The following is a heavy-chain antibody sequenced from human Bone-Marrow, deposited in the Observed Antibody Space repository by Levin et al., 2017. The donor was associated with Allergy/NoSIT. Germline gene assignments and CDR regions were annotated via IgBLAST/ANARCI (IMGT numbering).Heavy chain of an antibody. CDR1: GFSFNDYS. D-gene: IGHD3-3*01. Sequence: SGRSLKISCAASGFSFNDYSMNWVRHAPGKGLEWVSSISSRSSHIYYVDSVEGRFTISRDNAKSSLFLQMNSLRAEDTAVYYCARQLGNFWSGYNYFDYWGQGTLVTVSS. J-gene: IGHJ4*02. CDR2: ISSRSSHI. V-gene: IGHV3-21*01. CDR3: ARQLGNFWSGYNYFDY.